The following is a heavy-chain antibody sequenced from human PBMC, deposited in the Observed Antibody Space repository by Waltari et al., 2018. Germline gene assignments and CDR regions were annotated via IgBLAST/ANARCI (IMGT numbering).Heavy chain of an antibody. Sequence: QVQLQESGPGLVKPSQTLSLTCTVSGGSISSGGYYWSWIRQHPGKGLEWIGYLYHSGSTYYNPSLKSRVTISVDRSKNQFSLKLSSVTAADTAVYYCARGGDSLQLVPPDDYWGQGTLVTVSS. CDR3: ARGGDSLQLVPPDDY. CDR1: GGSISSGGYY. D-gene: IGHD6-6*01. CDR2: LYHSGST. V-gene: IGHV4-31*03. J-gene: IGHJ4*02.